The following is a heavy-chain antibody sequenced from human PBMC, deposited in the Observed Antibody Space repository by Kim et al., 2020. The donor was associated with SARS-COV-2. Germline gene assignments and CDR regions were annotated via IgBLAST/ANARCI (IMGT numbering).Heavy chain of an antibody. CDR2: IRSNAYGGTT. J-gene: IGHJ6*02. D-gene: IGHD2-15*01. CDR3: TRGDIVVVVAATAEHYYYGMDV. Sequence: GGSLRLSCTASGFTFGDYAMSWVRQAPGKGLEWVGFIRSNAYGGTTEYAASVKGRFTISRDDSKSIAYLQMNSLKTEDTAVYYCTRGDIVVVVAATAEHYYYGMDVWGQGTTVTVSS. V-gene: IGHV3-49*04. CDR1: GFTFGDYA.